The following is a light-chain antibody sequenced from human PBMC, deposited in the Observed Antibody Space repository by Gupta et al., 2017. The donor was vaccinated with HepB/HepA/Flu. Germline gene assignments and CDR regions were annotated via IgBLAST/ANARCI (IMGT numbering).Light chain of an antibody. V-gene: IGLV1-44*01. J-gene: IGLJ1*01. CDR3: AAWDASLKGYV. CDR1: SSNIGSKT. CDR2: SNT. Sequence: QSVLTPPPSASATPGPRVTMSCSGSSSNIGSKTVNWYQQLPGTAPKLLIYSNTQRPSGVPDRFSGSKSGTSASLAISGLQPGDEADYFCAAWDASLKGYVFGTGTKVTVL.